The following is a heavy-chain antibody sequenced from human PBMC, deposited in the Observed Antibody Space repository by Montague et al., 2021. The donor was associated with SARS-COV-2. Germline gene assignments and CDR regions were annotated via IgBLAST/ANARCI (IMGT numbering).Heavy chain of an antibody. J-gene: IGHJ6*02. CDR2: IKHDGSEK. CDR3: ARGSTGWYAIFGHYGMDV. Sequence: SLRLSCAASRFTFSDFWMNWVRQAPGKGLEWVADIKHDGSEKSYVDSVKGRFTISRDNAKNSLYLQMNSLRAEDTAVYYCARGSTGWYAIFGHYGMDVWGQGTLVTV. V-gene: IGHV3-7*01. D-gene: IGHD6-19*01. CDR1: RFTFSDFW.